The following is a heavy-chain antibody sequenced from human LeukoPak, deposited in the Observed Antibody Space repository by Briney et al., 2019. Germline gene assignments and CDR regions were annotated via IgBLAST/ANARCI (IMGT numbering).Heavy chain of an antibody. J-gene: IGHJ4*02. Sequence: GGSLRLSYAASGFTFSSYWMHWFRQAPGKGLVWVARINSDGSSTNYADSVKGRFTISRDNAKSTLYLQMNSLRAEDTAVYYCARLTPPFDYWGPGTLVTVSS. CDR3: ARLTPPFDY. V-gene: IGHV3-74*01. D-gene: IGHD3-16*01. CDR1: GFTFSSYW. CDR2: INSDGSST.